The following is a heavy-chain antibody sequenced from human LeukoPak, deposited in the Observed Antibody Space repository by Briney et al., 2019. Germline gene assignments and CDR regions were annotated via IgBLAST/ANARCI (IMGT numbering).Heavy chain of an antibody. V-gene: IGHV4-39*07. J-gene: IGHJ5*02. CDR1: SGSISTSNYY. CDR3: ARGRGYCSSTSCYTWFDP. CDR2: IFYSGST. D-gene: IGHD2-2*02. Sequence: PSETLSLTCTVSSGSISTSNYYWGWVRQPPGKALEWIGNIFYSGSTYYSPSLKSRVTISVDTSKNQFSLKLSSVTAADTAVYYCARGRGYCSSTSCYTWFDPWGQGTLVTVSS.